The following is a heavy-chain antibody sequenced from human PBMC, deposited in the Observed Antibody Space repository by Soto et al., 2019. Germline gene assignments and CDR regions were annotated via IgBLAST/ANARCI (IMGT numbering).Heavy chain of an antibody. J-gene: IGHJ4*02. Sequence: EVQLVESGGGLVQPGGSLRLSCAASGFTFSNYDMHWVRQTSGKGLEWVAGIGTDGDTFYPGSVKGRFSISREDAKNSFYLQMNSLTAEDTAVYYCASGGLYICGQGTLVTVSS. V-gene: IGHV3-13*01. CDR1: GFTFSNYD. CDR3: ASGGLYI. CDR2: IGTDGDT. D-gene: IGHD3-16*01.